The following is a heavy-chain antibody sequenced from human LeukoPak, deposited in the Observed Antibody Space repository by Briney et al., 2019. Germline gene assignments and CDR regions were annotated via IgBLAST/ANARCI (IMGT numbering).Heavy chain of an antibody. CDR2: ISGGDTTI. V-gene: IGHV3-48*03. D-gene: IGHD5-18*01. CDR1: GFTISSYE. CDR3: ATKRGYNYGLDY. J-gene: IGHJ4*02. Sequence: GGSLRLSCAASGFTISSYEMNWVRQAPGKGLEWVSYISGGDTTIYYADSVRGRFTISRDNSKNTLYLQMNSLRAEDTAVYYCATKRGYNYGLDYWGQGTLVTVSS.